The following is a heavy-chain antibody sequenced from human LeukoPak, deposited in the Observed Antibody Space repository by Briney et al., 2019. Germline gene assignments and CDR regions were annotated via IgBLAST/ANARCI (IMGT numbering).Heavy chain of an antibody. CDR3: ARDRAGTTGGAFDI. J-gene: IGHJ3*02. Sequence: PSETLSLPCTVSGYSISSGYYWGWIRQPPGKGLEWIASIYHGGSTYYNPSLKSRVTISVDTSKNQFSLKLSSVTAADTAVYYCARDRAGTTGGAFDIWGQGTMVTVSS. V-gene: IGHV4-38-2*02. D-gene: IGHD1-7*01. CDR1: GYSISSGYY. CDR2: IYHGGST.